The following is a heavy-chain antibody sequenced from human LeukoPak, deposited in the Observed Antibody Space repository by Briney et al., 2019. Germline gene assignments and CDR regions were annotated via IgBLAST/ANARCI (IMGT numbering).Heavy chain of an antibody. J-gene: IGHJ3*02. D-gene: IGHD3-16*02. Sequence: ASVKVSRKASGYTFTSYAMNWVRQAPGQGLEWMGWINTNTGNPTYAQGFTGRFVFSLDTSVSTAYLQISSLKAEDTAVYYCARAGYDYVWGSYRSDAFDIWGQGTMVTVSS. V-gene: IGHV7-4-1*02. CDR2: INTNTGNP. CDR3: ARAGYDYVWGSYRSDAFDI. CDR1: GYTFTSYA.